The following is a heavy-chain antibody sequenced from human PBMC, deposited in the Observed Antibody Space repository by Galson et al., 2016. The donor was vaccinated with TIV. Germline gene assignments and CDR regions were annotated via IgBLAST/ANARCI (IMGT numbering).Heavy chain of an antibody. Sequence: SLRLSCAGSGFIFSNAWMSWVRQAPGKGLEWVGRMRSYFDGGAIDYAAPVKGRFTISRDDSKKERFLQMNSLKTDDTAVYFCTTGAYGDYLGSDALDVWGQGTKVTVS. CDR1: GFIFSNAW. CDR2: MRSYFDGGAI. D-gene: IGHD4-17*01. V-gene: IGHV3-15*01. J-gene: IGHJ3*01. CDR3: TTGAYGDYLGSDALDV.